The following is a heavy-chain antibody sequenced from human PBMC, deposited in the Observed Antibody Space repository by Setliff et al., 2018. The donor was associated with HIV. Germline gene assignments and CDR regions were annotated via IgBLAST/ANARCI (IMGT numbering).Heavy chain of an antibody. D-gene: IGHD3-16*01. CDR1: GDTFTRST. Sequence: SVKVSCKVSGDTFTRSTYTWVRRAPGQGLDWMGGIIPVLGIANYAQNFQGRVLLTADASTRTLYMELSSLTYDDTAVYYCAKEVGGSYALGSKVLDSWGQGTLVTVSS. V-gene: IGHV1-69*10. J-gene: IGHJ4*02. CDR2: IIPVLGIA. CDR3: AKEVGGSYALGSKVLDS.